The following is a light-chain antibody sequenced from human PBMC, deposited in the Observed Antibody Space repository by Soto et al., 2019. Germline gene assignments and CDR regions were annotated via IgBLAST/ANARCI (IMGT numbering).Light chain of an antibody. CDR1: QSVPKYY. CDR2: GPS. CDR3: HQYATSPQT. V-gene: IGKV3-20*01. J-gene: IGKJ1*01. Sequence: EILLTQSPGTLSLSPGERATLSCRASQSVPKYYLAWYQQEPGQAPRLLIHGPSSRATGIPDRFSGSGSGTDFTLTISRLEPEDFAVYYCHQYATSPQTFGQGTKVEIK.